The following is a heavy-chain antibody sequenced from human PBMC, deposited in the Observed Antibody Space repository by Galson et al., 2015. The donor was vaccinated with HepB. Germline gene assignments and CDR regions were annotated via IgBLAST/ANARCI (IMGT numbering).Heavy chain of an antibody. CDR3: ARIYSSGWGGSEN. CDR1: GFTFSSYS. Sequence: SLRLSCAASGFTFSSYSMNWVRQAPGKGLEWVSYISGGSTTIYYADSVKGRFTISRDNAKNSLYLQMNSLRAEDTAVYYCARIYSSGWGGSENWGQGTLVTVSS. D-gene: IGHD6-19*01. V-gene: IGHV3-48*01. J-gene: IGHJ4*02. CDR2: ISGGSTTI.